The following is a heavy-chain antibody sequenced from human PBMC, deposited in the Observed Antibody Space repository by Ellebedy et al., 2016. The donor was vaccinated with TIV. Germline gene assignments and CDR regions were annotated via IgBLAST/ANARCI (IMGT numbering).Heavy chain of an antibody. J-gene: IGHJ4*02. D-gene: IGHD3-22*01. V-gene: IGHV1-69*04. CDR1: GYTFTSYG. Sequence: SVKVSCXASGYTFTSYGISWVRQAPGQGLEWMGRIIPILGIANYAQKFQGRVTITADKSTSTAYMELSSLRSEDTAVYYCARDPSIGAYDSSGYTTIDYWGQGTLVTVSS. CDR2: IIPILGIA. CDR3: ARDPSIGAYDSSGYTTIDY.